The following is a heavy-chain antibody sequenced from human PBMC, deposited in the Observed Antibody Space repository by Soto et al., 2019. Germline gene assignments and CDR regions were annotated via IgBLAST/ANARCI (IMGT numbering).Heavy chain of an antibody. Sequence: QVQLVQSGAEVKKPGSSVKVSCKASGGTFNRYAISWVRQAPGQGLEWMGGIIPIFGIRNDAQRFQGRVTITADESTGTAYMELSSLRSEDTGVYYCARSAITLFGVVSIPPQYYSEMDVWGQGTTVTVSS. CDR3: ARSAITLFGVVSIPPQYYSEMDV. V-gene: IGHV1-69*01. J-gene: IGHJ6*02. CDR2: IIPIFGIR. D-gene: IGHD3-3*01. CDR1: GGTFNRYA.